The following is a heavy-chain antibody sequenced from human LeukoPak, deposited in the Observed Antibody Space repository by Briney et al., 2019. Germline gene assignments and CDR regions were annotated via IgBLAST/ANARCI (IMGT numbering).Heavy chain of an antibody. CDR1: GYSFTSYW. Sequence: GESLKISCKGSGYSFTSYWIGWVRQMPGKGLEWMGIIYPGDSDTRYSPSFQGQVTISADKSISTAYLQWSSLKASDTAMYYCARLVVVAATHYNWFDPWGQGTLVTVSS. J-gene: IGHJ5*02. V-gene: IGHV5-51*01. D-gene: IGHD2-15*01. CDR2: IYPGDSDT. CDR3: ARLVVVAATHYNWFDP.